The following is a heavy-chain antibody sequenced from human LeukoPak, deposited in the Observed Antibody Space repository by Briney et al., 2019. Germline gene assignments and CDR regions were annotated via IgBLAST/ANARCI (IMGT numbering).Heavy chain of an antibody. D-gene: IGHD5-18*01. V-gene: IGHV1-8*01. CDR2: VNPNSGNT. Sequence: GASVKVSCKASGYTFTSYDINWVRQATGQGLEWMGWVNPNSGNTGYAQKFQGRVTMTRNTSISTAYMELSSLRSEDTAVYYCARSKRIQLWRWGDYWGQGTLVTVSS. CDR1: GYTFTSYD. J-gene: IGHJ4*02. CDR3: ARSKRIQLWRWGDY.